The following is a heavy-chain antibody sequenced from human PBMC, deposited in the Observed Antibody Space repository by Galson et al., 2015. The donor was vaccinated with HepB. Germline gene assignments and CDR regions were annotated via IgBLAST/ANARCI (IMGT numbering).Heavy chain of an antibody. CDR2: ISAYNGNT. Sequence: SVKVSCKASGYTFTSYGISWVRQAPGQGLEWMGWISAYNGNTNYAQKLQGRVTMTTDTSTSTAYMELRSLRSDDTAVYYCARAGYSSSWYRPLVIDYWGQGTLVTVSS. CDR1: GYTFTSYG. CDR3: ARAGYSSSWYRPLVIDY. D-gene: IGHD6-13*01. V-gene: IGHV1-18*01. J-gene: IGHJ4*02.